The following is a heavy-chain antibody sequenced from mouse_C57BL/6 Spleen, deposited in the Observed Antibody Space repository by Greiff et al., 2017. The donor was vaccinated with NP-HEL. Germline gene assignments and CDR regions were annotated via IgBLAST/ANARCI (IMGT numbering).Heavy chain of an antibody. CDR3: ARGRMITTVVAHFDY. CDR2: ILPGSGST. Sequence: QVQLQQSGAELMKPGASVKLSCKATGYTFTGYWIAWVNQRPGHGLEWIGEILPGSGSTNYNEKFKGKATFTADTSSNTAYMQLSSLTQEDSAIYDCARGRMITTVVAHFDYWGQGTTLTVSS. J-gene: IGHJ2*01. CDR1: GYTFTGYW. D-gene: IGHD1-1*01. V-gene: IGHV1-9*01.